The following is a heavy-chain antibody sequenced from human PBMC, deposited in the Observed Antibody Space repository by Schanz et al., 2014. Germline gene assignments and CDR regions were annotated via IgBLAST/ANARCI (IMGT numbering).Heavy chain of an antibody. J-gene: IGHJ4*02. CDR1: GGTFSSST. D-gene: IGHD6-13*01. CDR2: IIPILDKT. CDR3: ARDGEAAAGCDY. Sequence: QVQLVQSGAEVKKPGSSVKVSCKASGGTFSSSTLTWVRQAPGQGLEWMGRIIPILDKTNYAQKFQGRVTMTADKSTSTVDMEVSGLRSEDTAVYYCARDGEAAAGCDYWGQGTLXTVSS. V-gene: IGHV1-69*08.